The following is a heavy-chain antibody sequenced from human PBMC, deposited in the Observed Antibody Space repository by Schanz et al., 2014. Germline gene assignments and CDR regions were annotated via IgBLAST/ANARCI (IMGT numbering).Heavy chain of an antibody. Sequence: EVQLVESGGGLVQPGGSLRLSCAASGFTFSTSTMHWVRQAPGKGLEYVSNISSKGGMTFYGNSVKGRFTISRDNSKNARYLQVGSLSAEGTAVYFGAGDDRYYHLDYWGQGALVTVSS. CDR2: ISSKGGMT. CDR3: AGDDRYYHLDY. J-gene: IGHJ4*02. D-gene: IGHD3-16*02. V-gene: IGHV3-64*01. CDR1: GFTFSTST.